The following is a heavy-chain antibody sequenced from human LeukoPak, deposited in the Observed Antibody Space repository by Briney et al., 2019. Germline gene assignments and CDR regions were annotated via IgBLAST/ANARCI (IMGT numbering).Heavy chain of an antibody. V-gene: IGHV4-34*01. CDR2: IYHRGNT. CDR3: AGWLVETAMAHYYGMDV. CDR1: GGSFSGYY. D-gene: IGHD5-18*01. J-gene: IGHJ6*02. Sequence: ETLSLTCAVYGGSFSGYYWRWIRQPPGKGLEWIGEIYHRGNTKHNPSLKSRVTISVDSSKNQFSLQVSSVTAAATAVYYCAGWLVETAMAHYYGMDVWGQGTTVTVSS.